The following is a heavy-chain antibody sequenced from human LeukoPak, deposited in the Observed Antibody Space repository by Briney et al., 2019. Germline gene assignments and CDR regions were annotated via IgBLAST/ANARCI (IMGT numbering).Heavy chain of an antibody. CDR2: IYYSGSA. CDR3: ARHPGAMTIVNIAAEAPDS. V-gene: IGHV4-39*01. J-gene: IGHJ4*02. D-gene: IGHD4-11*01. CDR1: GGSISSSSYY. Sequence: SETLSLTCTVSGGSISSSSYYWGWIRQPPGKGLEWIGSIYYSGSAYYNSSLKSRVTISVDTSKNQFSLKVGSVTATDTAVYYCARHPGAMTIVNIAAEAPDSWGQGTLVTV.